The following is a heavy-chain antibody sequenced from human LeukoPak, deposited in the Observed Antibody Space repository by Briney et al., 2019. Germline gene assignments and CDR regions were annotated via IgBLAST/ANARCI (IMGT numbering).Heavy chain of an antibody. Sequence: ASVKVSCKASGYTFTSCGISWVRQAPGQGLEWMGWISAYNGNTNYAQKLQGRVTMTTDTSTSTAYMELRSLRSDDTAVYYCARGGRARDYYYYYYMDVWGKGTTVTVSS. V-gene: IGHV1-18*01. D-gene: IGHD3-16*01. CDR3: ARGGRARDYYYYYYMDV. J-gene: IGHJ6*03. CDR2: ISAYNGNT. CDR1: GYTFTSCG.